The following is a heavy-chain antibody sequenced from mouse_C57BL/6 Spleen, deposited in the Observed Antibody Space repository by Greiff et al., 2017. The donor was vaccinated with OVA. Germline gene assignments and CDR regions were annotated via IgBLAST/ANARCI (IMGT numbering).Heavy chain of an antibody. J-gene: IGHJ3*01. D-gene: IGHD2-4*01. CDR1: GYAFSSSW. CDR2: IYPGDGDT. CDR3: AREGDYTWFAY. Sequence: QVQLKQSGPELVKPGASVKISCKASGYAFSSSWMNWVKQRPGKGLEWIGRIYPGDGDTNYNGKFKGKATLTADKSSSTAYMQLSSLTSEDSAVYFCAREGDYTWFAYWGQGTLVTVSA. V-gene: IGHV1-82*01.